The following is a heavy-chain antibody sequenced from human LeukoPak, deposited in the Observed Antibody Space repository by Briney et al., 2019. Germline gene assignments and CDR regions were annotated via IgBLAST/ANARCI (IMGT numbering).Heavy chain of an antibody. V-gene: IGHV3-30-3*01. CDR2: ISYDGSNK. CDR1: GFTLGSYA. D-gene: IGHD6-19*01. CDR3: ARGRSAVAGGFDY. J-gene: IGHJ4*02. Sequence: GGSRKLSCAASGFTLGSYAIHWVGKPQAKGLGWVAVISYDGSNKYYADSVKGRFTISRDNSKNTLYLQMNSLRAEDTAVYYCARGRSAVAGGFDYWGQGTLVTVSS.